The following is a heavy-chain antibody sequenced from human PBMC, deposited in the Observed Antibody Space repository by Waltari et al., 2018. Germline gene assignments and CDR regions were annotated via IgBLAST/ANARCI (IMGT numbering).Heavy chain of an antibody. V-gene: IGHV1-69*06. CDR1: GGTFSSYA. J-gene: IGHJ4*02. Sequence: QVQLVQSGAEVKKPGSSVKVSCTASGGTFSSYAISWVRQATGQGLEWMGGIIPIFGTANYAQKFQGRVTMTEDTSTDTAYMELSSLRSEDTAVYYCATWGGGIYSSSPDFDYWGQGTLVTVSS. CDR3: ATWGGGIYSSSPDFDY. D-gene: IGHD6-6*01. CDR2: IIPIFGTA.